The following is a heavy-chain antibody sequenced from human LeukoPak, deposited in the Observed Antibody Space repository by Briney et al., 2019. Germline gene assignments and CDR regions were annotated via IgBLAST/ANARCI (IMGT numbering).Heavy chain of an antibody. D-gene: IGHD3-10*01. J-gene: IGHJ4*02. CDR1: GFTFSDYA. V-gene: IGHV3-23*01. CDR3: AKYYGSGGPYFDY. CDR2: ISGSGGNT. Sequence: GGSLRLSCAASGFTFSDYAMTWVRQAPGKGLEWVSSISGSGGNTYYADSVKGRFTISRDNSKNTLYLQMSSLRAEDTAVYYCAKYYGSGGPYFDYWGQGTLVTVSS.